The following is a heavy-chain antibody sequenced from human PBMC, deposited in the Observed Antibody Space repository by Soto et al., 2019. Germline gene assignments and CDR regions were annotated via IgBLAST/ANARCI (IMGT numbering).Heavy chain of an antibody. V-gene: IGHV4-39*02. J-gene: IGHJ4*02. D-gene: IGHD2-21*01. Sequence: SETLSLTCIVSGASFSDANYYWVWIRQPPGEGLEWIGSSYYDGRTYYNASLKSRVTISVDTSKNHFSLMLTSVTAADTAAYYCARRSHIVVAQTWGQGTLVTVSS. CDR1: GASFSDANYY. CDR3: ARRSHIVVAQT. CDR2: SYYDGRT.